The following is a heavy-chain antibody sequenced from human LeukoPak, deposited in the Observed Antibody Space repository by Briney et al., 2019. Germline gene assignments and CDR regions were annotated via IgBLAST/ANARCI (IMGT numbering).Heavy chain of an antibody. V-gene: IGHV1-2*02. D-gene: IGHD2-2*01. Sequence: ASVKVSCKASGYTSTGYYMHWVRQAPGQGLEWMGWINPNSGGTNYAQKFQGRVTMTRDTSISTAYMELSRLRSDDTAVYYCARDGPSFVVPPSYYMDVWGKGTTVTISS. CDR1: GYTSTGYY. CDR3: ARDGPSFVVPPSYYMDV. J-gene: IGHJ6*03. CDR2: INPNSGGT.